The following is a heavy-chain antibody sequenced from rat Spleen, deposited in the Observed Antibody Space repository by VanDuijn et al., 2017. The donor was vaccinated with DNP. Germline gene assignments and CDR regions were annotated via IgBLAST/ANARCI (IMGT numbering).Heavy chain of an antibody. CDR2: ITPSGDDT. V-gene: IGHV5-25*01. CDR3: ATHRTTGGWFAY. J-gene: IGHJ3*01. Sequence: EVQLVESGGGLVQPGRSLKLSCAASGFTFSNYDMAWVRQAPTKGLEWVASITPSGDDTYYRDSVKGRFTVSRDNVKSTLYLQMDSLRAEDTATYYCATHRTTGGWFAYWGQGSLVTVSS. CDR1: GFTFSNYD. D-gene: IGHD1-10*01.